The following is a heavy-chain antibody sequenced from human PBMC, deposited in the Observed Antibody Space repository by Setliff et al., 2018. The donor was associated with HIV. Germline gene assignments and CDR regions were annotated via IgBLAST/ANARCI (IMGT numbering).Heavy chain of an antibody. J-gene: IGHJ4*02. CDR2: INPSGGST. V-gene: IGHV1-46*01. CDR1: GYTFTNYY. Sequence: ASVKVSCKASGYTFTNYYMEWVRQAPGQGLEWMGIINPSGGSTSYAQKFQGRVTMTRDTSTSTVYMELSSLRSEDTAVYYCARVGVVVPILDYWGQGTLVTVSS. D-gene: IGHD3-22*01. CDR3: ARVGVVVPILDY.